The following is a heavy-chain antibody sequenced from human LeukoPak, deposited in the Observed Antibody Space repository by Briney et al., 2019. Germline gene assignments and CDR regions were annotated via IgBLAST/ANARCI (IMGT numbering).Heavy chain of an antibody. CDR3: ARSGSVGATHDY. CDR1: GYTFTSYA. D-gene: IGHD1-26*01. V-gene: IGHV1-18*01. J-gene: IGHJ4*02. CDR2: ISAYNGNT. Sequence: ASVKVSCKASGYTFTSYAMHWVRQAPGQRLEWMGWISAYNGNTNYAQKVQGRVTMTTDTSTSTAYMELRSLRSEDTAVYYCARSGSVGATHDYWGQGTLVTVSS.